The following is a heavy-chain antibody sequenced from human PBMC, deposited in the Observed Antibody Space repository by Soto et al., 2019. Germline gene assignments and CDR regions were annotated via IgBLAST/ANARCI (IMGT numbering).Heavy chain of an antibody. Sequence: PGGSLRLSCAASGFTFSSYSMNWVRQAPGKGLEWVSYISSSSSTIYYAGSVKGRFTISRDNAKNSLYLQMNSLRAEDTAVYYCARDECSGGSCYPPYYFDYWGQGTLVTVSS. CDR2: ISSSSSTI. D-gene: IGHD2-15*01. J-gene: IGHJ4*02. V-gene: IGHV3-48*01. CDR3: ARDECSGGSCYPPYYFDY. CDR1: GFTFSSYS.